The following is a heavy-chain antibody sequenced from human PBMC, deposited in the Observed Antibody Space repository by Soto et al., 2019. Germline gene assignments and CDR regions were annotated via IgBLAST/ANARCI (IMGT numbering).Heavy chain of an antibody. Sequence: EVQLLESGGDLAEPGGSLRLSCAASGFAFTHVWMTWVCQAPGRGLEWVGRIKRKIDGETTNYAAPVKGRFTISRDDSKNTLYLQMNSLKTDDSAVYYCAADRYCSSNTCPGAFDIWGQGTTV. CDR2: IKRKIDGETT. D-gene: IGHD2-2*01. V-gene: IGHV3-15*01. CDR3: AADRYCSSNTCPGAFDI. J-gene: IGHJ3*02. CDR1: GFAFTHVW.